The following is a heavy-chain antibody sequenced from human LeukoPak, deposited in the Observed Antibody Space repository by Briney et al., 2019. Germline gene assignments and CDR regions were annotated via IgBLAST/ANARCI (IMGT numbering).Heavy chain of an antibody. V-gene: IGHV3-23*01. J-gene: IGHJ6*03. CDR1: GFTFSSSA. CDR3: AKNSGSPNYYYYYMDV. D-gene: IGHD2/OR15-2a*01. CDR2: ISGSGGNT. Sequence: SGGSLRLSCAASGFTFSSSAMSWVRQAPGKGLEWVSSISGSGGNTYYADSVKGRFTISRDSSKNTVYLQMNSLRAEDTAVYYCAKNSGSPNYYYYYMDVWGKGTTVTVSS.